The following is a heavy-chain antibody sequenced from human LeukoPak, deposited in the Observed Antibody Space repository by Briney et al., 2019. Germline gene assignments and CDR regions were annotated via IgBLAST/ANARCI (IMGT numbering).Heavy chain of an antibody. D-gene: IGHD2-2*01. V-gene: IGHV4-38-2*02. CDR2: IYHNGGA. J-gene: IGHJ5*02. CDR3: ARDPRWLTPDCTSTSCYENYFDP. Sequence: SETLSLTCAVSGYSINNGYQWAWIRQSPGRGLEWIGSIYHNGGAHYNPSLRSRVVISVDTSNNQFSLRLSAVTVADTAVYYCARDPRWLTPDCTSTSCYENYFDPWGRGTLVTVSS. CDR1: GYSINNGYQ.